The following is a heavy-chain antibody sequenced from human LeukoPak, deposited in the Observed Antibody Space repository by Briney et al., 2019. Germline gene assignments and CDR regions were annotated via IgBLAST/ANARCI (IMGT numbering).Heavy chain of an antibody. CDR3: ARDNSGGFGDHVYAYDI. Sequence: PGGSLRLSCAASGFTVSNNYMSWVRQAPGKGLEWASHISSGGAPIFYADSVKGRFTISRDNGQNSLYLQMNSLRDGDTAMYYCARDNSGGFGDHVYAYDIWGQGTMVTVSS. CDR2: ISSGGAPI. CDR1: GFTVSNNY. D-gene: IGHD4-23*01. V-gene: IGHV3-11*04. J-gene: IGHJ3*02.